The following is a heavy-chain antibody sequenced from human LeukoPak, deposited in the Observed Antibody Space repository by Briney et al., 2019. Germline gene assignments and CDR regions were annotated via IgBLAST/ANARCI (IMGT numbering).Heavy chain of an antibody. J-gene: IGHJ6*03. D-gene: IGHD4-17*01. Sequence: SQTLSLTCAISGDSVSSNSAAWNWIRQSPSRGFEWLGRTYYRSKWYNDYAVSVKSRITINPDTSKNQFSLQLNSVTPEDTAVYYCAREYGDFIRGYYYYMDVWGKGTTATVSS. CDR1: GDSVSSNSAA. CDR2: TYYRSKWYN. V-gene: IGHV6-1*01. CDR3: AREYGDFIRGYYYYMDV.